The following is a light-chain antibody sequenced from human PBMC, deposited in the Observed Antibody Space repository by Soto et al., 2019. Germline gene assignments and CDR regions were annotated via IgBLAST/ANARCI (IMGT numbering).Light chain of an antibody. Sequence: IVLTQSPVTLSFSPCEIATLSCRASQSVSSNLAWYQQKPGQAPRLLIYGASTRATGIPAKFSGSGSGTEFTLTISSLQSEDFAVYYCQQYNNWPRTFGQGTKVDIK. CDR2: GAS. CDR3: QQYNNWPRT. CDR1: QSVSSN. J-gene: IGKJ1*01. V-gene: IGKV3-15*01.